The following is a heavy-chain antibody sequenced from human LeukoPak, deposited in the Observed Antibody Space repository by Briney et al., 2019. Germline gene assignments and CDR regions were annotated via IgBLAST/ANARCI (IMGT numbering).Heavy chain of an antibody. V-gene: IGHV3-30*03. Sequence: PGGSLRLSCAASGFTFSSSGMHWVRQAPGKGLEWVAVISYDGSNKYYADSVKGRFTFSRDNSKNTLYLQMNSLRAEDTAVYYCARDAPFHDYWGQGTLVTVSS. CDR2: ISYDGSNK. J-gene: IGHJ4*02. CDR1: GFTFSSSG. CDR3: ARDAPFHDY. D-gene: IGHD2/OR15-2a*01.